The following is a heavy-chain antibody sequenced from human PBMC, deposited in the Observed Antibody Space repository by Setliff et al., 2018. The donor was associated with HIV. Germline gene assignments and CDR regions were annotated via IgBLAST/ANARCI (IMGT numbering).Heavy chain of an antibody. CDR2: VYYSGST. Sequence: KTSETLSLTCIVSGGSISSSSYYWGWIRQPPGKGLEWIGTVYYSGSTYYSPSLRSRVTISVDTSRNQFSLDLTSVTAADTAFYYCARHRRYDSSGYRPYYFDYWGPGTLVTVSS. CDR1: GGSISSSSYY. D-gene: IGHD3-22*01. V-gene: IGHV4-39*07. CDR3: ARHRRYDSSGYRPYYFDY. J-gene: IGHJ4*02.